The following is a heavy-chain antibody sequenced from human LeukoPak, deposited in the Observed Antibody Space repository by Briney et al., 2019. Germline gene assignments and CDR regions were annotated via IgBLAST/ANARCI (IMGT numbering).Heavy chain of an antibody. CDR2: ISYDGSNK. CDR1: GFTFSHYG. Sequence: PGRSLRLSCAASGFTFSHYGVHWVRQAPGKGLEWVAVISYDGSNKYYADSVKGRFTISRDNSKNTVFLQMNSLRAEDTAVYYCARGPYYYDSSGYRDYWGQGTLVTVSS. V-gene: IGHV3-30*03. CDR3: ARGPYYYDSSGYRDY. J-gene: IGHJ4*02. D-gene: IGHD3-22*01.